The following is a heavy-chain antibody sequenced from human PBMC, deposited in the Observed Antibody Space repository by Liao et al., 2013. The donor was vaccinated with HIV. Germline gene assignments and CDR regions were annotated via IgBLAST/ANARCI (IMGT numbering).Heavy chain of an antibody. CDR1: YGSISSYY. Sequence: QVQLQESGPRLVKPSETLSLTCSVSYGSISSYYWSWIRQSAGKGLEWIGRIHGSGSTNSNPSLKTRLTMSVDTYKNQFFLNLNSVTAADTAVYYCAQDGDGYTSRQHWGQGTLVTVSS. J-gene: IGHJ1*01. V-gene: IGHV4-4*07. D-gene: IGHD5-24*01. CDR3: AQDGDGYTSRQH. CDR2: IHGSGST.